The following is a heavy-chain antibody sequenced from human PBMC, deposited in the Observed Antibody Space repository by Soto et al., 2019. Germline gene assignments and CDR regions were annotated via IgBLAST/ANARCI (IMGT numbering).Heavy chain of an antibody. D-gene: IGHD2-8*01. CDR3: ARDNGMAGSFDP. Sequence: PGGSLRLSCAASGFTFSSYSMNWARQAPGKGLEWIAYITSSSTTIFYADSVKGRFTISRDNAKSSLYLQMNSLRDEDTAIYYCARDNGMAGSFDPWGQGTLVTVSS. J-gene: IGHJ5*02. CDR2: ITSSSTTI. V-gene: IGHV3-48*02. CDR1: GFTFSSYS.